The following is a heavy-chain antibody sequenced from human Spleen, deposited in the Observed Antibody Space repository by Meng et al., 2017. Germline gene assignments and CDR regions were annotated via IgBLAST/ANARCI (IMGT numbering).Heavy chain of an antibody. J-gene: IGHJ4*02. CDR3: AKVWVRGVIITGFDY. Sequence: LSLTCAASGFTFSSYAMHWVRQAPGKGLEWVAVISYDGSNKYYADSVKGRFTISRDNSKNTLYLQMNSLRAEDTAVYYRAKVWVRGVIITGFDYWGQGTLVTVSS. CDR2: ISYDGSNK. CDR1: GFTFSSYA. D-gene: IGHD3-10*01. V-gene: IGHV3-30*04.